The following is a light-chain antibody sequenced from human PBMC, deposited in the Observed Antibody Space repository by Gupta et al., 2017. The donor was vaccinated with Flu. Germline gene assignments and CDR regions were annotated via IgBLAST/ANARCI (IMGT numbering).Light chain of an antibody. CDR1: SIGRKS. V-gene: IGLV3-21*02. CDR3: QVWHISSDHLRV. CDR2: DDS. Sequence: SYVLTQPPSVSVAPGQTATITCGGDSIGRKSVHWYQQKPGQAPVVVAYDDSDRPSGIPERFSGSNSGNTATLIISKVEAGDEAEYYCQVWHISSDHLRVFGGGTKLTVL. J-gene: IGLJ3*02.